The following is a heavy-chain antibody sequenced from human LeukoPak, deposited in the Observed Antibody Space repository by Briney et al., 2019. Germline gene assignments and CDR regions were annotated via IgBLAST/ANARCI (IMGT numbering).Heavy chain of an antibody. V-gene: IGHV1-46*01. Sequence: ASVKVSCKTSGYTFTSYYIHWVRQAPGQGLEWMGIINPSGGSTSYAQKFQGRVTMTRDTSTSTVYMYLSSLRSEDTAVYYCARVDYYDSSGYYAGHYDYWGQGTLVTVSS. D-gene: IGHD3-22*01. CDR3: ARVDYYDSSGYYAGHYDY. CDR2: INPSGGST. CDR1: GYTFTSYY. J-gene: IGHJ4*02.